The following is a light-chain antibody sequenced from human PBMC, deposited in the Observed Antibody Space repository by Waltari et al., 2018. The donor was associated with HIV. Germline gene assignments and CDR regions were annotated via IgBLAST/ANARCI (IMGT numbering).Light chain of an antibody. CDR2: EFS. CDR1: SSAFGFDNY. CDR3: TSYTTSDTLR. Sequence: QSVLTQPASVSGSPGQSVTISCTGTSSAFGFDNYVSWYQQYPAKAPTLIIYEFSSRPSGVSDRFSGSKSGNTASLTISGLQNEDEADYFCTSYTTSDTLRFGGGTKVTVL. J-gene: IGLJ3*02. V-gene: IGLV2-14*03.